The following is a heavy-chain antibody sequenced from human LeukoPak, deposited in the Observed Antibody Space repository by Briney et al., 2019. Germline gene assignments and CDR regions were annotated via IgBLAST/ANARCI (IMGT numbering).Heavy chain of an antibody. CDR3: AKTVPDFYSQLRSYNWFDP. J-gene: IGHJ5*02. V-gene: IGHV3-23*01. D-gene: IGHD4-11*01. Sequence: PGGSLRLSCAASGFTFSSYAMSWVRQAPGKGLEWVSAISGSGGSTYYADSVKGRFTISRDNSKNTLYLQMNSLRAEDTAVYYCAKTVPDFYSQLRSYNWFDPWGQGTLVTVSS. CDR2: ISGSGGST. CDR1: GFTFSSYA.